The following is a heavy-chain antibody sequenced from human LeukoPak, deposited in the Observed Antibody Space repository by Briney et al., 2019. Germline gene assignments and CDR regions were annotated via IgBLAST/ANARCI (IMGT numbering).Heavy chain of an antibody. Sequence: SETLSLTCTVSGGSISSGGYYWSWIRQHPGKGLEWIGYIYYSGSTYYNPSLKSRVTISVDTSKNQFSLKLSSVTAADTAVYYCTSLCSSTSCYTGDFDYWGHGTLVTVSS. D-gene: IGHD2-2*02. CDR1: GGSISSGGYY. CDR3: TSLCSSTSCYTGDFDY. V-gene: IGHV4-31*03. J-gene: IGHJ4*01. CDR2: IYYSGST.